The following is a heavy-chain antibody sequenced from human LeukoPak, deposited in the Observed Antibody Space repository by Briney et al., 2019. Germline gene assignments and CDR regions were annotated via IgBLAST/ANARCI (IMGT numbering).Heavy chain of an antibody. CDR1: GFTFSSYG. J-gene: IGHJ6*02. V-gene: IGHV3-66*01. CDR2: IYSGGST. D-gene: IGHD3-3*01. CDR3: ARAAYDFWSGYYSGMDV. Sequence: PGGSLRLSCAASGFTFSSYGMNWVRQAPGKGLEWVSVIYSGGSTYYADSVKHRFPISRDNSKNTLYLQMNSLRAEDTAVYYCARAAYDFWSGYYSGMDVWGQGTTVTVSS.